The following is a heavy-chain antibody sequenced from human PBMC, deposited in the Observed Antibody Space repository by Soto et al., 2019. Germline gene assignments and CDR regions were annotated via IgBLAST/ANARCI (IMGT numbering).Heavy chain of an antibody. CDR3: AREWTGVDAFDI. CDR2: IFYRGIT. CDR1: GVSTSSGDYY. D-gene: IGHD5-12*01. Sequence: QVQLQESGPGLVKASQTLSLSCTVSGVSTSSGDYYWSWIRQPPGKGLEWIGYIFYRGITNYNPSLKSRLIMSVDTSKNQFSLKLTSVTAADTAVYYCAREWTGVDAFDIWGQGTMVTVSS. V-gene: IGHV4-30-4*01. J-gene: IGHJ3*02.